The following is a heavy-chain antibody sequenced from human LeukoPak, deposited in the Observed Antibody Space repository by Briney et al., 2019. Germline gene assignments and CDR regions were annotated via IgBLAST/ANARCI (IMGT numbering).Heavy chain of an antibody. D-gene: IGHD3-10*01. J-gene: IGHJ5*02. V-gene: IGHV3-30*04. CDR2: ISYDGSYK. CDR3: ARGNYYGSGTYFSPGFDP. CDR1: GFTFSTYA. Sequence: GGSLRLSCAASGFTFSTYAMHWVRQAPGKGLEWVAVISYDGSYKYYADSVRGRFTISGDNSKSTLYLQMNSLRADDTAVYYCARGNYYGSGTYFSPGFDPWGQGTLVTVSS.